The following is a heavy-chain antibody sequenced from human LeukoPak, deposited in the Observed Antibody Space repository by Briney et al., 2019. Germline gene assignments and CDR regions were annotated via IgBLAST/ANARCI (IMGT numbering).Heavy chain of an antibody. Sequence: ASVTVSCKASGYTFTSYGISWVRQAPGQGLDWMGWISAYNGNTNYAQKLRGRVTMTTDTSTSTAYMELRSLRSDDTAVYYCASSTTVTEYYYYGMDVWGQGTTVTVSS. CDR1: GYTFTSYG. D-gene: IGHD4-17*01. J-gene: IGHJ6*02. CDR2: ISAYNGNT. V-gene: IGHV1-18*01. CDR3: ASSTTVTEYYYYGMDV.